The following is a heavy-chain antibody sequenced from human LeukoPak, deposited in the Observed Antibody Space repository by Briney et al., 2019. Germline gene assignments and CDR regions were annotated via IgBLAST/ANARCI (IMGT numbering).Heavy chain of an antibody. CDR3: ARRMSYYDSSATDY. CDR2: TRYDGNNK. J-gene: IGHJ4*02. CDR1: GFTFSNYG. Sequence: GGSLRLSCGASGFTFSNYGMHWVRQAPGKGLEWVTFTRYDGNNKYYADSVKGRFTISRDNSKNTLYLQMSSLRPEDTAVYYCARRMSYYDSSATDYWGQGTLVTVSS. D-gene: IGHD3-22*01. V-gene: IGHV3-30*02.